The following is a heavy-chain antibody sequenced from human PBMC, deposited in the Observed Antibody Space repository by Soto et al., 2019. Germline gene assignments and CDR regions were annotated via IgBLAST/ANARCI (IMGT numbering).Heavy chain of an antibody. CDR3: ARDSNYYGSGSYYPGYYYGMDV. D-gene: IGHD3-10*01. CDR2: IYPGDSDT. J-gene: IGHJ6*02. CDR1: GYSFTSYW. V-gene: IGHV5-51*01. Sequence: PGESLKISCKGSGYSFTSYWIGWVRQMPGKGLEWMGIIYPGDSDTRYSPSFQGQVTISADKSISTAYLQWSSLKASDTAMYYWARDSNYYGSGSYYPGYYYGMDVWGQGTTVTVSS.